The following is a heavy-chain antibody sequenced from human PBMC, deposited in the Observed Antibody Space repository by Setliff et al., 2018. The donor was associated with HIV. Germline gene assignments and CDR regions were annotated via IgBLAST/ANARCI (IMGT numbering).Heavy chain of an antibody. CDR3: ARDLCSSGWYGLYYYGMDV. Sequence: SETLSLTCTVSGGSISSSSYYWGWIRQPPGKGLEWIGSIYYSGSTYYNPSLKSRVTISVDTSKNQFSLKLSTVTAADTAVYYCARDLCSSGWYGLYYYGMDVWGQGTTVTVSS. V-gene: IGHV4-39*07. CDR2: IYYSGST. CDR1: GGSISSSSYY. J-gene: IGHJ6*02. D-gene: IGHD6-19*01.